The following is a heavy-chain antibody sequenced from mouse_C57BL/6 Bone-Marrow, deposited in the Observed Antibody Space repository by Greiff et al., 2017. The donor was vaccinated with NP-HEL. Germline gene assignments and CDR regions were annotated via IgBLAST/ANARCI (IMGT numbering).Heavy chain of an antibody. D-gene: IGHD2-4*01. CDR3: ARGEGIYYDYDGFDY. J-gene: IGHJ2*01. V-gene: IGHV1-64*01. CDR1: GYTFTSYW. Sequence: VQLQQPGAELVKPGASVKLSCKASGYTFTSYWMHWVKQRPGQGLEWIGMIHPNSGSTNYNEKFKSKATLTVDKSSSTAYMQLSSLTSEDSAVYYCARGEGIYYDYDGFDYWGQGTTLTVSS. CDR2: IHPNSGST.